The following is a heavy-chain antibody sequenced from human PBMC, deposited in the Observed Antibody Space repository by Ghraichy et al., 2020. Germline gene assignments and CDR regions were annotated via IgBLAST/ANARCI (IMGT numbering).Heavy chain of an antibody. CDR3: ARDPTMIVGSGALDI. D-gene: IGHD3-22*01. CDR1: GGSISSYY. Sequence: SETLSLTCTVSGGSISSYYWSWIRQPAGKGLEWIGRIYSSGSTNYNASLTSRVTMSVDTSKNQFSLKLRSVTAADTAVYYCARDPTMIVGSGALDIWGQGTMVTVSS. CDR2: IYSSGST. J-gene: IGHJ3*02. V-gene: IGHV4-4*07.